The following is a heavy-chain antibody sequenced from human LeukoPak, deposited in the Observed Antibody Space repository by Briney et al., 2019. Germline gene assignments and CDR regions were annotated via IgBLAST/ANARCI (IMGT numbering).Heavy chain of an antibody. Sequence: GGSLRLSCAAPGFTFSSYWMHWVRQAPGKGLVWVSRINSDGSSTSYADSVKGRFTISRDNAKNTLYLQMNSLRAEDTALYYCARENGFCSGGRCYPGAFDIWGQGTMVTVSS. CDR3: ARENGFCSGGRCYPGAFDI. J-gene: IGHJ3*02. CDR1: GFTFSSYW. D-gene: IGHD2-15*01. CDR2: INSDGSST. V-gene: IGHV3-74*01.